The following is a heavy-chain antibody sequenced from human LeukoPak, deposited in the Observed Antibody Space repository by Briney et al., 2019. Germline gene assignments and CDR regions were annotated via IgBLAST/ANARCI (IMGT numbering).Heavy chain of an antibody. CDR2: IYTSGST. D-gene: IGHD5-18*01. CDR1: GGSISSGSYY. CDR3: ARGIQLWLAAGAFDI. V-gene: IGHV4-61*02. J-gene: IGHJ3*02. Sequence: SETLSLTCTVSGGSISSGSYYWSWIRQPAGKGLDWIGRIYTSGSTNYNPSLKSRVTISVHTSKNQFSLKLSSVTAADTAVYYCARGIQLWLAAGAFDIWGQGTMVTVSS.